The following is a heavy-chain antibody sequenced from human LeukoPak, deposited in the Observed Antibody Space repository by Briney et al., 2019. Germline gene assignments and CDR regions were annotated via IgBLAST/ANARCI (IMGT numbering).Heavy chain of an antibody. CDR1: GGTFSSYA. CDR3: ARDLSDGSGSYSYGMDV. D-gene: IGHD3-10*01. CDR2: IIPIFGTA. V-gene: IGHV1-69*13. Sequence: SVKVSCKASGGTFSSYAISWVRQAPGQGLEWMGGIIPIFGTANYAQKFQGRVTITADESTSTAYMELSSLGSEDTAVYYCARDLSDGSGSYSYGMDVWGQGTTVTVSS. J-gene: IGHJ6*02.